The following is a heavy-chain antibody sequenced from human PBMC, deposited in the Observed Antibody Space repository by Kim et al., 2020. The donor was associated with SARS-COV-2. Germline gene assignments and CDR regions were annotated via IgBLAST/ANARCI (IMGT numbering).Heavy chain of an antibody. CDR2: INPSGGST. D-gene: IGHD6-13*01. CDR3: ARDRQQLAKDYYYGMDV. V-gene: IGHV1-46*01. CDR1: GYTFTSYY. Sequence: ASVKVSCKASGYTFTSYYMHWVRQAPGQGLEWMGIINPSGGSTSYAQKFQGRVTMTRDTSTSTVYMELSSLRSEDTAVYYCARDRQQLAKDYYYGMDVWGQGTTVTVSS. J-gene: IGHJ6*02.